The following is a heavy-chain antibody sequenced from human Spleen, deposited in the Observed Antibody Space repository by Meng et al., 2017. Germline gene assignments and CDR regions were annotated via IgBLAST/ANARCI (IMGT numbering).Heavy chain of an antibody. CDR2: IYWNDDK. CDR3: ARTYGTTDY. V-gene: IGHV2-5*01. D-gene: IGHD2-2*01. J-gene: IGHJ4*02. Sequence: QITLKESGPTLVKPTQTLTLTCTFSGFSPSTSGVGVGWIRQPPGKALEWLALIYWNDDKRYRPSLERRLTIIKDTSKNQVLLKMANMDPVDTATYYCARTYGTTDYWGQGALVTVSS. CDR1: GFSPSTSGVG.